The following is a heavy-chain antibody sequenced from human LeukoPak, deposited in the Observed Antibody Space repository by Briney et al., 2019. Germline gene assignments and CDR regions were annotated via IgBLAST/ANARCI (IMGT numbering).Heavy chain of an antibody. Sequence: KESGPTLVKPTQTLTLTCTFSGFSLSTSGVGVGWIRQPPGKALEWLALIYWDDAKRYSPSLKTRLTITKDTSKNQVVLTMTNMDPVDTATYYCAHRQGHSSSPLYYFDCWGQGTLVTVSS. V-gene: IGHV2-5*02. CDR3: AHRQGHSSSPLYYFDC. CDR1: GFSLSTSGVG. J-gene: IGHJ4*02. D-gene: IGHD6-6*01. CDR2: IYWDDAK.